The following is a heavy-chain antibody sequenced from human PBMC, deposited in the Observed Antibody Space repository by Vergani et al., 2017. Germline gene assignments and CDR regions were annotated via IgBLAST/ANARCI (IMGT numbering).Heavy chain of an antibody. Sequence: QVQLVQSGAEVKKPGASVKVSCKASGYTFTSYDINWVRQATGQGLEWMGWMNPNSGNTGYAQKFQGRVTMTRNTSISTAYMELSSLRSEDTAVYYCATDLRSRGLLPTWFDPWGQGTLVTVSS. D-gene: IGHD6-19*01. CDR1: GYTFTSYD. CDR2: MNPNSGNT. J-gene: IGHJ5*02. V-gene: IGHV1-8*01. CDR3: ATDLRSRGLLPTWFDP.